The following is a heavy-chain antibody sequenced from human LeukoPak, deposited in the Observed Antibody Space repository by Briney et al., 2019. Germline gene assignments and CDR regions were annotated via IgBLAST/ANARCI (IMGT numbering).Heavy chain of an antibody. CDR3: ATHILTGYYPKYYFDY. J-gene: IGHJ4*02. CDR1: GYTLTELS. D-gene: IGHD3-9*01. Sequence: ASVKVSFKVSGYTLTELSMHWVRQAPGKGGEWMGGFDPEDGETIYTQKFQGRVTITEDTSTDTAYMELSSLRSEDTAVYYCATHILTGYYPKYYFDYWGQGTLVTVSS. V-gene: IGHV1-24*01. CDR2: FDPEDGET.